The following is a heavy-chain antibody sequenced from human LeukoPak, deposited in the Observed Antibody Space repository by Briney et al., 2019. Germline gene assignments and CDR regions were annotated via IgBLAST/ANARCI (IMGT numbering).Heavy chain of an antibody. V-gene: IGHV3-23*01. CDR2: ISGSGGST. J-gene: IGHJ4*02. D-gene: IGHD1-26*01. Sequence: GGSLRLSCAASGFTFSSYAMSWVRQAPGKGLEWVSAISGSGGSTYYADSVKGRFTISRDNSKNTLYLQMNSLKTEDTAVYYCTTDMGSKVHWGQGALVTVSS. CDR3: TTDMGSKVH. CDR1: GFTFSSYA.